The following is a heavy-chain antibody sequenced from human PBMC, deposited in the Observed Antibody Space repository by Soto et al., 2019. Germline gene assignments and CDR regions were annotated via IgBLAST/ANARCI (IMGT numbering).Heavy chain of an antibody. Sequence: QVQLQQWGAGLLKPSETLSLTCAVYGGSFSVYDCSWIRQPPGKGLEWIGEINHSGSTNYNPSLKSRVTISVDTSKNQFSLKLSAVTAAATAVYYCARGLRYFDWLLGATYDYGMDVWGQGTTVTVSS. CDR1: GGSFSVYD. V-gene: IGHV4-34*01. CDR3: ARGLRYFDWLLGATYDYGMDV. CDR2: INHSGST. D-gene: IGHD3-9*01. J-gene: IGHJ6*02.